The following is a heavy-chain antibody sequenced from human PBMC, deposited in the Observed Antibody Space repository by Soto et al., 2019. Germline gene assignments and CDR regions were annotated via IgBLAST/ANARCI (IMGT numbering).Heavy chain of an antibody. V-gene: IGHV1-3*01. CDR2: INAGNGNT. Sequence: GASVKVSCKASGYTFTSYAMHWVRQAPGQRLEWMGWINAGNGNTKYSQKFQGRVTTTRDTSASTAYMELSSLRSEDTAVYYCARDMFGDCSSTSGAGEDWFAPWGQGTLVTVSS. D-gene: IGHD2-2*01. J-gene: IGHJ5*02. CDR3: ARDMFGDCSSTSGAGEDWFAP. CDR1: GYTFTSYA.